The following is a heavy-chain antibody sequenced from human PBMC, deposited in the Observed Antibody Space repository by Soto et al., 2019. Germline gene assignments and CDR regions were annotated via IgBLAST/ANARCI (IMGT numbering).Heavy chain of an antibody. V-gene: IGHV2-70*01. J-gene: IGHJ3*02. CDR1: GFSLSTSGMC. CDR3: ARIVGYSSSSVISSAFDI. Sequence: SGPTLVNPTQTLTLTCTFSGFSLSTSGMCVSWIRQPPGKALEWLALIDWDDDKYYSTSLKTRLTISKDTSKNQVVLTMTNMDPVDTATYYCARIVGYSSSSVISSAFDIWGQGTMVTVSS. D-gene: IGHD6-6*01. CDR2: IDWDDDK.